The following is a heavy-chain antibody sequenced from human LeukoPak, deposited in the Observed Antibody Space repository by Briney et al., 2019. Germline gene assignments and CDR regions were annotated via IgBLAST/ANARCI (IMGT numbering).Heavy chain of an antibody. V-gene: IGHV3-23*01. CDR1: GFSFNNYA. Sequence: PGGSLRLSCAASGFSFNNYAMVWVRQTPGKGLEWVSVISAGNDIVYADSVKGRFSISRDSSKNTLYLQMNSLRVEDTAVYYCATQQGGNPAYWGQGTLVTVSS. D-gene: IGHD1-14*01. J-gene: IGHJ4*02. CDR3: ATQQGGNPAY. CDR2: ISAGNDI.